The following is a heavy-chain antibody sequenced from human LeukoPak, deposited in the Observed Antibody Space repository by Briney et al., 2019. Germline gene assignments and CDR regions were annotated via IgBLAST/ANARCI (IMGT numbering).Heavy chain of an antibody. Sequence: ASVKVSCKASGYTYTTDGISWVRQAPGQGLEWMGWIDTYSGKTNYAQKFQGRVTMTRDTSISTAYMELSRLRSDDTAVYYCARDWEGLGEYWYFDLWGRGTLVTVSS. J-gene: IGHJ2*01. CDR1: GYTYTTDG. CDR3: ARDWEGLGEYWYFDL. D-gene: IGHD1-26*01. CDR2: IDTYSGKT. V-gene: IGHV1-18*01.